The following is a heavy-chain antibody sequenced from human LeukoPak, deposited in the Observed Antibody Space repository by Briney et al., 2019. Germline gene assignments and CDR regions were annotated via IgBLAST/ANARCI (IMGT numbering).Heavy chain of an antibody. CDR1: GFTFGDYA. CDR3: TTLYYYDSSGYYGDAFDI. D-gene: IGHD3-22*01. CDR2: IRSKAYGGTP. Sequence: GGSLRLSCTASGFTFGDYALSWFRQAPGKGLEWVGFIRSKAYGGTPEYAASVKGRFTISRDDSKNTLYLQMNSLKTEDTAVYYCTTLYYYDSSGYYGDAFDIWGQGTKVTVSS. J-gene: IGHJ3*02. V-gene: IGHV3-49*03.